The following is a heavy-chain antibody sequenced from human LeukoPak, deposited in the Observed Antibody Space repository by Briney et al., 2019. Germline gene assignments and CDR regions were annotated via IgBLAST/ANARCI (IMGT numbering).Heavy chain of an antibody. CDR1: GGTFSSYA. J-gene: IGHJ5*02. V-gene: IGHV1-69*04. CDR3: ARKGPEMENWFDP. Sequence: SVKVSCKASGGTFSSYAISWVRQAPGQGLEWMGRIIPILGMANYAQKFQGRVTITADKSTSTAYMELSSLRSEDTAVYYCARKGPEMENWFDPWGQGTLVTVSS. CDR2: IIPILGMA. D-gene: IGHD1-1*01.